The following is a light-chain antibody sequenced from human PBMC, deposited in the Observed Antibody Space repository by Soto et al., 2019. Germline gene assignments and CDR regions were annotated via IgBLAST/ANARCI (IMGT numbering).Light chain of an antibody. J-gene: IGLJ2*01. Sequence: QSALTQPPSAAGSPGQSGTISCTGTSSDVGGYNFVSWYQQHPGKAPKLLIYEVSKRPSGVPDRFTGSKSDNTASLTVSGLQAEAEADYSCSPLAGGNNLLFGGGTKLPVL. CDR3: SPLAGGNNLL. CDR1: SSDVGGYNF. V-gene: IGLV2-8*01. CDR2: EVS.